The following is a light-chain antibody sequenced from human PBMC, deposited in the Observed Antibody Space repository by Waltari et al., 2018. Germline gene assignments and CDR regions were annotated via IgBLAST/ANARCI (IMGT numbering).Light chain of an antibody. CDR3: SSYAGSSKGV. CDR1: SSDVGNYKR. J-gene: IGLJ2*01. CDR2: AVS. Sequence: QFALTQTASVSGFPGQSITISCTRTSSDVGNYKRVSWYQQHPGKAPKLMIYAVSKRPSGVSDRFSGSKSGDMASLTISGLQPEDEAEYFCSSYAGSSKGVFGGGTKVTVL. V-gene: IGLV2-23*02.